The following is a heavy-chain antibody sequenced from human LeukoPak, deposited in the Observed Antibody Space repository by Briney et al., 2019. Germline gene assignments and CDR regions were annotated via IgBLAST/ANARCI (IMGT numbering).Heavy chain of an antibody. V-gene: IGHV4-59*01. CDR1: GGSISSYY. J-gene: IGHJ4*02. CDR3: ARVTYYYDSSGYYYLPDY. CDR2: IYYSGST. D-gene: IGHD3-22*01. Sequence: PSETLSLTCTVSGGSISSYYWSWIRQPPGKGLEWIGYIYYSGSTNYNPSLKSRVTISVDTSKNQFSLKLSSVTAADTAVYYCARVTYYYDSSGYYYLPDYWGQGTLVTVSS.